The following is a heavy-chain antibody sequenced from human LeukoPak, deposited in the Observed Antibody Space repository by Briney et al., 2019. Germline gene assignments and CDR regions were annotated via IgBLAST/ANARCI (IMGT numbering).Heavy chain of an antibody. V-gene: IGHV4-39*01. J-gene: IGHJ4*02. CDR3: ARRETGTIFDY. D-gene: IGHD1-7*01. CDR2: IYYSGST. Sequence: SETLSLTCTVSGGSISSYYWGWIRQPPGKGLEWIGSIYYSGSTYYNPSLKSRVTISVDTSKNQFSLKLSSVTAADTAVYYCARRETGTIFDYWGQGTLVTVSS. CDR1: GGSISSYY.